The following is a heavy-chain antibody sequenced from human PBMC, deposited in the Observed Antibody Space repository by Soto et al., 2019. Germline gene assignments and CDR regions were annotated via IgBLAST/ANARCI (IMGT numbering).Heavy chain of an antibody. D-gene: IGHD4-17*01. CDR3: AREGQGDYGDDYFDY. J-gene: IGHJ4*02. CDR2: IYYSGST. Sequence: QVQLQESGPGLVKPSQTLSLTCTVSGGSISSGGSYWSWIRQHPGKGLEWIGYIYYSGSTYYNPSLKSRVTISVDTSKNQFSLKLSSVTAADTAVYYCAREGQGDYGDDYFDYWGQGTLVTVSS. V-gene: IGHV4-31*03. CDR1: GGSISSGGSY.